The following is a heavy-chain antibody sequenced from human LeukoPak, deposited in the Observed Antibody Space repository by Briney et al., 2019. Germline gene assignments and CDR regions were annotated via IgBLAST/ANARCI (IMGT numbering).Heavy chain of an antibody. CDR2: IIPILGIA. Sequence: SVKVSCKASGGTFSSYAISWGRQAPGQGLEWMGRIIPILGIANYAQKFQGRVTITADKSTSTAYMELSSLRSEDTAVYYRARDRLNGGMDVWGQGTTVTVSS. CDR3: ARDRLNGGMDV. CDR1: GGTFSSYA. J-gene: IGHJ6*02. D-gene: IGHD1-1*01. V-gene: IGHV1-69*04.